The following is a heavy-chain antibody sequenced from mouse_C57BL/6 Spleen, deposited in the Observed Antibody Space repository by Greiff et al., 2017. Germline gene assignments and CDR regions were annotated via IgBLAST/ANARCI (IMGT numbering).Heavy chain of an antibody. CDR2: IDPNSGGT. CDR1: GYTFTSYW. D-gene: IGHD2-4*01. V-gene: IGHV1-72*01. J-gene: IGHJ3*01. CDR3: ARSYDYDGAWFAY. Sequence: QVQLQQPGAELVKPGASVKLSCKASGYTFTSYWMHWVKQRPGRGLEWIGSIDPNSGGTKYNEKFKSKATLTVDKPSSTAYMQLSRLTSEDSAVYYCARSYDYDGAWFAYWGQGTLVTVSA.